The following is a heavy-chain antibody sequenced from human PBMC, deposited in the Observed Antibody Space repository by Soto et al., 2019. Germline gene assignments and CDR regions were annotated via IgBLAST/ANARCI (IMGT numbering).Heavy chain of an antibody. CDR3: AHRRYGDYTFDD. J-gene: IGHJ4*02. Sequence: QITLKESGPTLVKPTQTLTLTCTFSGFSLSTSGAGMGWIRQPPGKALEWLALIYWDDDKRYSPSLKSRLTITKDTSKNQLVLTMTNMDPVDTATYYCAHRRYGDYTFDDWGPGTLVTVSS. CDR2: IYWDDDK. V-gene: IGHV2-5*02. D-gene: IGHD4-17*01. CDR1: GFSLSTSGAG.